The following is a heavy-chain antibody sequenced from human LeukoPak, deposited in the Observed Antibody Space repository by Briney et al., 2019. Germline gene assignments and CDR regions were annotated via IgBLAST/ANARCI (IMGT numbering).Heavy chain of an antibody. CDR1: GYTFTSYG. CDR2: ISAYNGNT. CDR3: AREASTMIAAPTDASDI. J-gene: IGHJ3*02. V-gene: IGHV1-18*01. D-gene: IGHD3-22*01. Sequence: ASVKVSCKASGYTFTSYGISWVRQAPGQGLEWKGWISAYNGNTNYAQKLQGRVTMTTDTSTSTAYMELRSLRSDDTAVYYCAREASTMIAAPTDASDIWGQGTMVTVSS.